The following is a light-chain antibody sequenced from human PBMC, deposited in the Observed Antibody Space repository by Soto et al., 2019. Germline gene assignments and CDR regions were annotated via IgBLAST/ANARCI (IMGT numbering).Light chain of an antibody. CDR1: QSVSSSY. Sequence: EIVLTQSPGTLSLSPGERATLSCRASQSVSSSYLAWYQQKPGQAPRLLSYGASSMATGIPDRFSGSGSGTDFTLNISRLEPKDFAVYYCQQYSSSPLTFGGGTKAEIK. CDR3: QQYSSSPLT. J-gene: IGKJ4*01. V-gene: IGKV3-20*01. CDR2: GAS.